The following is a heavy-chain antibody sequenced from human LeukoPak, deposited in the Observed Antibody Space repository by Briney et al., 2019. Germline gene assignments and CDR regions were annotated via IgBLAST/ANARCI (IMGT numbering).Heavy chain of an antibody. D-gene: IGHD6-13*01. V-gene: IGHV4-59*01. CDR3: AAGTQQQLIPGRFDY. Sequence: SETLSLTCTVSGGSINTYHWSWFRQPPGKGLEWIGYISYSGTTNYNPSLKSRVTISLDTPMDQFSLKLQSVAAADAAVYYCAAGTQQQLIPGRFDYWGQGTLVTVSS. J-gene: IGHJ4*02. CDR1: GGSINTYH. CDR2: ISYSGTT.